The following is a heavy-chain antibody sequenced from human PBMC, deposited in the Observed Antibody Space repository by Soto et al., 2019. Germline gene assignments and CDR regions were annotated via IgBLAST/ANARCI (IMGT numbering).Heavy chain of an antibody. V-gene: IGHV3-48*01. CDR2: ISSSSSVI. CDR1: GFILSDCA. D-gene: IGHD7-27*01. Sequence: PGGSLRLSCATSGFILSDCAMNWVRQAPGKGLEWVSYISSSSSVIDYADSVKGRFTVSRDNARNSLYLKMNSLRAEDTAVYYCARDLSWGSNWYYYMDVWGKGTTVTVSS. CDR3: ARDLSWGSNWYYYMDV. J-gene: IGHJ6*03.